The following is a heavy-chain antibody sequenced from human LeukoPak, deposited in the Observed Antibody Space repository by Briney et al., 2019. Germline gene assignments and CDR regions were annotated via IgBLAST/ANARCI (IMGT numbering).Heavy chain of an antibody. J-gene: IGHJ3*02. CDR3: ARDAIRRVDAFDI. Sequence: PSETLSLTCAVYGGSFSGYYWSWIRQPPGKGLEWIGEINHSGSTNYNPSLKSRVTISVDTSKNQFSLKLSSVTAADTAVYYCARDAIRRVDAFDIWGQGTMVTVSS. V-gene: IGHV4-34*01. D-gene: IGHD3-3*02. CDR2: INHSGST. CDR1: GGSFSGYY.